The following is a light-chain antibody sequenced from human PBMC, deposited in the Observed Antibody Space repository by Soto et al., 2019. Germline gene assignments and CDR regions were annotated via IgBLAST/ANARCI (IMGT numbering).Light chain of an antibody. Sequence: DIHMTQSPSTLSASVGDRVTFTCRASQSLNNWLAWYQQKPGKAPKLLIYKASTLESGVPSRFSGSGSGTEFTLTISSMQPYDIATDYCQHYNGYPITFGGGTKVEIK. CDR2: KAS. CDR3: QHYNGYPIT. V-gene: IGKV1-5*03. J-gene: IGKJ4*01. CDR1: QSLNNW.